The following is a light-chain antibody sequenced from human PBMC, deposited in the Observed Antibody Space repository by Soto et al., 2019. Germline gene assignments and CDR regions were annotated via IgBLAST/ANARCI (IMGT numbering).Light chain of an antibody. J-gene: IGKJ1*01. CDR2: GAS. CDR1: QSISYT. Sequence: EIVMTQSPATLSVSPGGRATLSCRASQSISYTLAWYQQKPGQAPRLLIYGASTRATGFPARFSGSGSGTDFTLTISSLQSEDLAVYYCQQYDNWPWTFGQGTKVEI. V-gene: IGKV3-15*01. CDR3: QQYDNWPWT.